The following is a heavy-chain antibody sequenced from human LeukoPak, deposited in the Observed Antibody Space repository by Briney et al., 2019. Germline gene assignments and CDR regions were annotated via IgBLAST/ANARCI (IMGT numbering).Heavy chain of an antibody. V-gene: IGHV3-7*01. J-gene: IGHJ4*02. CDR1: GFTFSSYW. CDR2: IKQDGSEK. Sequence: GGSLRLSCAASGFTFSSYWMSWVRQAPGKGLEWVANIKQDGSEKYYVDSVKGRLTISRDNAKNSLYLEMNSRRAADTAVYYCARVRRLGYFDYWGQGTLVTVSS. D-gene: IGHD4-17*01. CDR3: ARVRRLGYFDY.